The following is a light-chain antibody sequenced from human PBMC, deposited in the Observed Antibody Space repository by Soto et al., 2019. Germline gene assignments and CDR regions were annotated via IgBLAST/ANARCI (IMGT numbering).Light chain of an antibody. V-gene: IGLV1-51*01. Sequence: SVLTPPPPVCAAPGHTRTLPVFGISFIGHKYVSWYQQLPGAAPKLLIYDSDKRTSGTPERFSASKSGTSATLGINGVQTGAEADYYCGVWDDSLRLYLFGNGTKVTV. J-gene: IGLJ1*01. CDR3: GVWDDSLRLYL. CDR2: DSD. CDR1: SFIGHKY.